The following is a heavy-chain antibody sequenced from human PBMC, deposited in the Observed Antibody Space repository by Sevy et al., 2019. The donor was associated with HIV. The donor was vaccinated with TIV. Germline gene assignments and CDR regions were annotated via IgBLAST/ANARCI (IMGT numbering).Heavy chain of an antibody. D-gene: IGHD3-22*01. CDR3: ARGQYYDSSVYYYGGYYFDY. Sequence: SETLSLTCTVSGGSISSYYWSWIRQPPGKGLEWIGYIYYSGSTNYNPSLKCRVTISVDMSKNQFSLKLSSVTAADTAVYYCARGQYYDSSVYYYGGYYFDYWGQGTLVTVSS. J-gene: IGHJ4*02. CDR1: GGSISSYY. V-gene: IGHV4-59*01. CDR2: IYYSGST.